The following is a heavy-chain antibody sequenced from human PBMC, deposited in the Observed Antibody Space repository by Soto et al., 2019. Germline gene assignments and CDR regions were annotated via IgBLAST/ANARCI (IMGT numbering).Heavy chain of an antibody. D-gene: IGHD1-1*01. CDR2: ITASGSDT. CDR3: AKNVVDRGADS. V-gene: IGHV3-23*01. Sequence: GGSLRVSCAASGFSFRKSAMTWVRQAPGQGLQYISSITASGSDTYYADSVKGRFIISRDNSKSTLYLQMNSLRVEDTAIYYCAKNVVDRGADSWGQGTVVTVSS. J-gene: IGHJ4*02. CDR1: GFSFRKSA.